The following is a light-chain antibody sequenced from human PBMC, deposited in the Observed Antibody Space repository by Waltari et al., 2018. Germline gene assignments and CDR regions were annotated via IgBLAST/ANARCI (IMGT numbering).Light chain of an antibody. J-gene: IGLJ1*01. V-gene: IGLV2-14*01. CDR3: SSYTSIIPPFL. CDR1: SSDLGGYSF. CDR2: DVS. Sequence: QSALTHPASVSGSPGQSITTPSPRSSSDLGGYSFVSWYHQHPGKAPQLMLYDVSHRPSGVSNRFSGSKSGNTASLTISGLQPEDEADYYCSSYTSIIPPFLFGTGTKVTVL.